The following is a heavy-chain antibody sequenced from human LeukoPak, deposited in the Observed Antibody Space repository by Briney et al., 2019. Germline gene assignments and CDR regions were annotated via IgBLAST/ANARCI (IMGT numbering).Heavy chain of an antibody. J-gene: IGHJ5*02. CDR2: IYYSGST. Sequence: GSLRLSCAASGFTFSSYAMSWVRQAPGKGLEWIGSIYYSGSTYYNPSLKSRVTISVDTSKNQFSLKLSSVTAADTAVYYCARTVGIAAADPWGQGTLVTVSS. D-gene: IGHD6-13*01. V-gene: IGHV4-38-2*01. CDR1: GFTFSSYA. CDR3: ARTVGIAAADP.